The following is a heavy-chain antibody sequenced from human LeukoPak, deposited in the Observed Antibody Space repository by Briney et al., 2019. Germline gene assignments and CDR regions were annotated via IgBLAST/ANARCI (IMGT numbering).Heavy chain of an antibody. D-gene: IGHD2-21*02. J-gene: IGHJ3*02. Sequence: SETLSLTCTASGGSISSSSYYWGWIRQPPGKGLEWIGSIYYSGSTYYNPSLKSRVTISVDTSKNQFSLKLSSVTAADTAVYYCARDKLAYCGGDCYSGAFDIWGQGTMVTVSS. V-gene: IGHV4-39*07. CDR2: IYYSGST. CDR1: GGSISSSSYY. CDR3: ARDKLAYCGGDCYSGAFDI.